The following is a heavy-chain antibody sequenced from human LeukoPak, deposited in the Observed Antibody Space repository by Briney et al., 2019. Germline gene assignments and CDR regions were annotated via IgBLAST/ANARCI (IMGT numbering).Heavy chain of an antibody. CDR2: IDGDGTT. J-gene: IGHJ3*02. D-gene: IGHD1-26*01. Sequence: GGSLRLSCAASGFTFTNYWMHWVRQAPGKGLVWVSRIDGDGTTKYANSVRGRFTISRDNAKKTLYLQMNGLRAEDMAVYYCARVIVGGMRAFDMWGQGTMVTVSS. V-gene: IGHV3-74*03. CDR1: GFTFTNYW. CDR3: ARVIVGGMRAFDM.